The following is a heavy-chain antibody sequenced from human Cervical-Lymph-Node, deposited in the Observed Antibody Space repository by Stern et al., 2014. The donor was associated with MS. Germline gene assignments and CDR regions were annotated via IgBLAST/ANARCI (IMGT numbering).Heavy chain of an antibody. D-gene: IGHD6-13*01. J-gene: IGHJ4*02. CDR1: GFTFSSCA. CDR3: ATGAFGIAAAGTGY. CDR2: VSGSGGTT. Sequence: ESGGGLVQPGGSLRLSCAASGFTFSSCAMSWVRQAPGKGLEWVSAVSGSGGTTYYADSVKGRFTISRDNSKNTLYLQMNSLRGEDTAVYYCATGAFGIAAAGTGYWGQGALVTVSS. V-gene: IGHV3-23*01.